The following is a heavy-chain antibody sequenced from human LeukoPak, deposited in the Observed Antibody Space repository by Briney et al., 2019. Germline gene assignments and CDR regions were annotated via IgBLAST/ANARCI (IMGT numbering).Heavy chain of an antibody. CDR1: GFTFSSYG. V-gene: IGHV3-33*01. D-gene: IGHD6-19*01. J-gene: IGHJ4*02. Sequence: PGGSLRLSCAASGFTFSSYGMHWVRQAPGKGLEWVAVIWYDGSNKYYADSVKGRFTISRDNSKNTLYLQMNSLRAEDTAVYYCARDPIAVAGILDYWGQGTLVTVSS. CDR2: IWYDGSNK. CDR3: ARDPIAVAGILDY.